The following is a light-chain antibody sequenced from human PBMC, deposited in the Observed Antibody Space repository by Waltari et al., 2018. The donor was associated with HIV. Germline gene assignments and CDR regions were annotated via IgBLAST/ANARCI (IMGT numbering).Light chain of an antibody. CDR1: SSDVGGSNY. V-gene: IGLV2-14*01. CDR2: EVS. CDR3: SSYTSSSTRV. Sequence: QSALTQPASVSGSPGQSITISCTGTSSDVGGSNYVSWYQQHPGKAPKLMIYEVSNRPSGVSNRFSGSKSGNTASLTISGLQAEDEADYYCSSYTSSSTRVFGGGTKLTVL. J-gene: IGLJ2*01.